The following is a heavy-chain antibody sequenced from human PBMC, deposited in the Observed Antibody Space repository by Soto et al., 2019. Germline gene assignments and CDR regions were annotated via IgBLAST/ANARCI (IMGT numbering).Heavy chain of an antibody. CDR1: GFTFNSYG. J-gene: IGHJ4*02. V-gene: IGHV3-33*01. Sequence: QVQLVESGGGVVQPGRSLRLSCAASGFTFNSYGMHWVRQAPGKGLEWVAVIWYDGSNKYYADSVKGRFTISRDNSKNTLYLQMNSLRAEDTAVYYCAREGSREQWLAIFFDYWGQGTLVTVSS. CDR3: AREGSREQWLAIFFDY. D-gene: IGHD6-19*01. CDR2: IWYDGSNK.